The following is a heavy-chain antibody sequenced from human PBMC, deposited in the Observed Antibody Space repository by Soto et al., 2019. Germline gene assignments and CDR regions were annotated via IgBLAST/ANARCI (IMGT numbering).Heavy chain of an antibody. J-gene: IGHJ6*02. D-gene: IGHD6-6*01. Sequence: SETLSLTCTVSGGSISSGGYYWSWIRQHPGKGLEWIGYIYYSGSTYYNPSLKSRVTISVDTSKNQFSLKLSSVAAADTAVYYCATLGARPNYYYYGMDVWGQGTTVTVSS. CDR3: ATLGARPNYYYYGMDV. V-gene: IGHV4-39*01. CDR1: GGSISSGGYY. CDR2: IYYSGST.